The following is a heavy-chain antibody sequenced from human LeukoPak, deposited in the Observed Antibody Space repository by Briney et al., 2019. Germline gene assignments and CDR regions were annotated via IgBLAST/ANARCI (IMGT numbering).Heavy chain of an antibody. CDR1: GGSISSYY. V-gene: IGHV4-59*01. J-gene: IGHJ4*02. D-gene: IGHD3-10*01. CDR2: IYYSGST. Sequence: SETLSLTCTVSGGSISSYYWSWIRQPPGKGLEWIGYIYYSGSTNYNPSLKSRVTISVDTSKNQFSLKLSSVTAANTAVYYCARASRGGSFDYWGQGTLVTVSS. CDR3: ARASRGGSFDY.